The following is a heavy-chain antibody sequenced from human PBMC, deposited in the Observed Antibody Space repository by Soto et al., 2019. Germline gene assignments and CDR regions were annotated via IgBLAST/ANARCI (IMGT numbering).Heavy chain of an antibody. Sequence: QVQLQQWGAGLLKPSETLSLTCAVYGGSFSGYTWIWIRQPPGKGLEWIGEINHSGTTNHNPSLKSRVIISVDTSKKQFSLRLTSVTAADTAVYYCARGSDYTSSFEYWGQGTMVTVSS. J-gene: IGHJ4*02. CDR3: ARGSDYTSSFEY. CDR1: GGSFSGYT. CDR2: INHSGTT. D-gene: IGHD3-16*01. V-gene: IGHV4-34*01.